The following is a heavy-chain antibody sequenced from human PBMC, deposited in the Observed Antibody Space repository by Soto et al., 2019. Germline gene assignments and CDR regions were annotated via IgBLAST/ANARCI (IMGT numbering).Heavy chain of an antibody. Sequence: QITLNESGPTPVKPRQTLTLTCTFSGFSLTTSGVGVGWIRQSPGKAPEWLALIYWDDDKRYSPSLKSRLTTTKDTSKTQVVLTMADLDRADTATYYCAHRVLRTVFGLVTTTAIYFDFWGQGTPVAVSS. V-gene: IGHV2-5*02. J-gene: IGHJ4*02. D-gene: IGHD3-3*01. CDR3: AHRVLRTVFGLVTTTAIYFDF. CDR1: GFSLTTSGVG. CDR2: IYWDDDK.